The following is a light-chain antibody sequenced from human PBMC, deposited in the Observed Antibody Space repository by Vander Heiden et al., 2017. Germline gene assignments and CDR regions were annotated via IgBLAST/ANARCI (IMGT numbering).Light chain of an antibody. CDR2: DVS. CDR1: SSDVGGYNY. CDR3: SSYTGSSTRGWV. Sequence: QSALTQPASVSVSPGQSITISCTGTSSDVGGYNYVSWYQQHPGKAPKLMIYDVSNRPSGVSNRFSGSKSGNTASLTISGLQAEDEADYYCSSYTGSSTRGWVFGGGTKLTVL. J-gene: IGLJ3*02. V-gene: IGLV2-14*01.